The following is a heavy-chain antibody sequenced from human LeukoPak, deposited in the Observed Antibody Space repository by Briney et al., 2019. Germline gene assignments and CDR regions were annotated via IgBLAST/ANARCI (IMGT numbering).Heavy chain of an antibody. J-gene: IGHJ6*02. V-gene: IGHV3-7*01. CDR3: ARLYPGLVSRGSQYYYYYGMDV. Sequence: GGSLRLSCAASGFTFSSYWMSWVRQAPGKGLEWVANIKQDGREKYYVDSVKGRFTISRDNAKNPLYLQMNSLRAEDTAVYYCARLYPGLVSRGSQYYYYYGMDVWGQGTTVTVSS. D-gene: IGHD3/OR15-3a*01. CDR2: IKQDGREK. CDR1: GFTFSSYW.